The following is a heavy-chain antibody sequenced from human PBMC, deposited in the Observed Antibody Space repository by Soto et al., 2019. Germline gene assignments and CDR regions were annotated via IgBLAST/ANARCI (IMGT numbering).Heavy chain of an antibody. CDR3: GRIPRYSFPTSDPLDN. J-gene: IGHJ4*02. V-gene: IGHV1-69*08. CDR1: GGTFNTYT. Sequence: QVQLVQSEAEVRKPGSSVMISCKASGGTFNTYTFSWVRQAPGQGLEWMGSILPILGSINYAPNFQGRLSITADQSTTTAYMELSSLTSHDTAIYYCGRIPRYSFPTSDPLDNWGQGTLVTVSS. CDR2: ILPILGSI. D-gene: IGHD5-18*01.